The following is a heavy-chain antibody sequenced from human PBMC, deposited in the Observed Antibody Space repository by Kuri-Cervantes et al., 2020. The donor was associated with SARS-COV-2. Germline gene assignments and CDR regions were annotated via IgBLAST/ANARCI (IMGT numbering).Heavy chain of an antibody. J-gene: IGHJ3*02. Sequence: GSLRLSCAVCGGSFSGYYWSWIRQPPGKGLEWIGEINHSGSTNYNPSLKSRVTISVDTSKNQFSLKLSSVTAADTAVYYCARARIYCSSTSCRPMAFDIWGQGTMVTVSS. D-gene: IGHD2-2*01. CDR1: GGSFSGYY. CDR2: INHSGST. V-gene: IGHV4-34*01. CDR3: ARARIYCSSTSCRPMAFDI.